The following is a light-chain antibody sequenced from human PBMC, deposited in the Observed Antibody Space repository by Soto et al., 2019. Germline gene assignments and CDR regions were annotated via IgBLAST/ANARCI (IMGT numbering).Light chain of an antibody. V-gene: IGKV1-5*01. J-gene: IGKJ2*01. CDR2: DAS. Sequence: DIQVTQSPSTLSASVGDRVTFTCRASQSISSWLAWYQQKPGKAPKLLLYDASTLQSGVPSRFSGSGSGTDFTLTISRLHPDDFATYYCQQYNLYLSYTFGQGTKLQIK. CDR3: QQYNLYLSYT. CDR1: QSISSW.